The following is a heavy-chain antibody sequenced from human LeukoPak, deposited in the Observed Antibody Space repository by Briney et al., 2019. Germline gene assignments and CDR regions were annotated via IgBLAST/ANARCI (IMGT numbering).Heavy chain of an antibody. CDR2: ISGSGGST. J-gene: IGHJ4*02. Sequence: GGSLRLSCAASGFTFSSYAMSWVRQAPGKGLEWVSAISGSGGSTYYADSVKGRFTISRDNSKNTLYLQMNSLRAEDTAVYYCAKDVVSARGSLYYFDYWGQGTLVTVSS. V-gene: IGHV3-23*01. CDR1: GFTFSSYA. D-gene: IGHD1-26*01. CDR3: AKDVVSARGSLYYFDY.